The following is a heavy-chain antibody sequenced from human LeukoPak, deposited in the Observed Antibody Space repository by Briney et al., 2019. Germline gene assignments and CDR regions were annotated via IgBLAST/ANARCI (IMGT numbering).Heavy chain of an antibody. J-gene: IGHJ3*02. CDR3: ARDPLLWFGAADAFDI. Sequence: PSETLSPTCTVSGGSTSSYYWSWIRQPAGKGLEWIGRIYTSGSTDYNPSLKSRVTMSVDTSKNQFSLKLSSVTAADTAVYYCARDPLLWFGAADAFDIWGQGTMVTVSS. CDR1: GGSTSSYY. CDR2: IYTSGST. D-gene: IGHD3-10*01. V-gene: IGHV4-4*07.